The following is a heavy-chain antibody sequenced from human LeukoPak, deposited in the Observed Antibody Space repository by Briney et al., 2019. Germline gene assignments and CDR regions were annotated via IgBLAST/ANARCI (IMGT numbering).Heavy chain of an antibody. CDR3: ASRDYYDSTDQH. Sequence: SETLSLTCAVYGGSFSGYYWSWIRQPPGKGLEWIGEINHSGSTNYNPSLKSRVTISVDTSKNQFSLKLSSVTAADTAVYYCASRDYYDSTDQHWGQGTLVTVSS. D-gene: IGHD3-22*01. V-gene: IGHV4-34*01. CDR1: GGSFSGYY. J-gene: IGHJ1*01. CDR2: INHSGST.